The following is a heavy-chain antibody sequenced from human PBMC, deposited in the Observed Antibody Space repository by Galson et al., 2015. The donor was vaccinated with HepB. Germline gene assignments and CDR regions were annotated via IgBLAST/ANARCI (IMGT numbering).Heavy chain of an antibody. Sequence: SLRLSCAASGFTFSSYGMHWVRQAPGKGLEWVAVISYDGSNKYYADSVKGRFTISRDNAKNSLYLQMNSLRAEDTAVYYCARDRYYYDSSGYYPSNDYWGQGTLVTVSS. D-gene: IGHD3-22*01. CDR1: GFTFSSYG. CDR3: ARDRYYYDSSGYYPSNDY. V-gene: IGHV3-30*03. CDR2: ISYDGSNK. J-gene: IGHJ4*02.